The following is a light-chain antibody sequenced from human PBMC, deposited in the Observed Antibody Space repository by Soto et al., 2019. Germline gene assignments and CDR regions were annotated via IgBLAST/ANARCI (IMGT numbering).Light chain of an antibody. CDR3: QQYRRSQWT. Sequence: ENVLTQSPGTLSLSPGERATLSCRASQIVSNVYLAWYQQKPGQPPRLLIYGASSRATGVPDRFSGSGSGTDFTLNISRLEPEDFAGYYCQQYRRSQWTFGQRTKVE. CDR2: GAS. CDR1: QIVSNVY. J-gene: IGKJ1*01. V-gene: IGKV3-20*01.